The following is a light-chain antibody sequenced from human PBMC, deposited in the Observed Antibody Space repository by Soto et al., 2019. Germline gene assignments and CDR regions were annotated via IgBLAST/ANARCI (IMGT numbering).Light chain of an antibody. CDR3: SSFTSSNTYV. CDR2: EAR. V-gene: IGLV2-14*01. CDR1: RRNVGGYNH. J-gene: IGLJ1*01. Sequence: QSALTQPASVSGSPGQSFTLSCTETRRNVGGYNHVSWYQQHPGKAPKVMIYEARNRPSGVSNRFSGSKSDNAASLTISGLQAEDEADYYCSSFTSSNTYVFGTGTKLTVL.